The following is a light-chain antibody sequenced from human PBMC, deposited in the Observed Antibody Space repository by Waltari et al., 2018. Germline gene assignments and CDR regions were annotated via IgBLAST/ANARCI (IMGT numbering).Light chain of an antibody. Sequence: QSALTQPASVSASPGQSITISCTGTSSDVGAYEYISWYQQHPGKVPKLIIYEVNNRPSWVSDRFSGSQFDNTASLTISGLQPEDEADYYCSSYTTIASYVFGTGTKVTVL. CDR2: EVN. CDR3: SSYTTIASYV. V-gene: IGLV2-14*01. CDR1: SSDVGAYEY. J-gene: IGLJ1*01.